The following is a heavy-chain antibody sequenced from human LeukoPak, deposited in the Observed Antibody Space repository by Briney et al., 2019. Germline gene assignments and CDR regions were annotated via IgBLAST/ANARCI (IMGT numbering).Heavy chain of an antibody. CDR2: ISSGGASR. CDR3: VSELFDNYARYYCNY. J-gene: IGHJ4*02. CDR1: GFTVSNYA. Sequence: GRSLRLSCAASGFTVSNYAIHWVGQAPGKGLVGLAVISSGGASRYYADSVRGRFTISSDTFENTVYLQINSMRREDTAMYFCVSELFDNYARYYCNYWGQGILVTVSS. V-gene: IGHV3-30*04. D-gene: IGHD1-26*01.